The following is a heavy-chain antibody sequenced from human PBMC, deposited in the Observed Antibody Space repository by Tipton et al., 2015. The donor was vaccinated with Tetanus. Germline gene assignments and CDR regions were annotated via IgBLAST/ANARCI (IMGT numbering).Heavy chain of an antibody. CDR1: GASSTSGDYY. CDR3: ARWTASSKGAFDI. D-gene: IGHD3/OR15-3a*01. J-gene: IGHJ3*02. Sequence: LRLSCTVSGASSTSGDYYWAWIRQPPGKGPEWIGSIYYTGSTYYNPSLKSRVTISEDTSKNQFSLKLSSVIAADTAMYYCARWTASSKGAFDIWGQGTMVTVSS. V-gene: IGHV4-39*01. CDR2: IYYTGST.